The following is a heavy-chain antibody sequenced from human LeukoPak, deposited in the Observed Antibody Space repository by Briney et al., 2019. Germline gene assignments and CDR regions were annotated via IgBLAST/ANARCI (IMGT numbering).Heavy chain of an antibody. V-gene: IGHV5-51*01. CDR3: ARSPRNSSGYWYADY. CDR2: IYPGDSDT. J-gene: IGHJ4*02. Sequence: GESLKISCKGSGYSFTSYWIGWVRQMPGKGLEWMGIIYPGDSDTRYSPSFQGQVAFSADKSIDTAYLHWSSLRASDTAMYYCARSPRNSSGYWYADYWGQGTLVTVSS. CDR1: GYSFTSYW. D-gene: IGHD3-22*01.